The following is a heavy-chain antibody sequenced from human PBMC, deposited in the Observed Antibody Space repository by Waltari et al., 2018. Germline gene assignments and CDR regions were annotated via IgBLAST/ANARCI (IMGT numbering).Heavy chain of an antibody. CDR1: GLTGSSTY. V-gene: IGHV3-53*01. J-gene: IGHJ4*02. CDR2: TYSGGTT. CDR3: ARGIYFDY. D-gene: IGHD1-20*01. Sequence: EVQLVESGGGLIQPGGSLRLSCAASGLTGSSTYMSWVRQAPGKGLEWVSVTYSGGTTYYADSVKGRFTISRDNSKNTLYLQMNNLRGEDTAIYYCARGIYFDYWGQGTLVTVSS.